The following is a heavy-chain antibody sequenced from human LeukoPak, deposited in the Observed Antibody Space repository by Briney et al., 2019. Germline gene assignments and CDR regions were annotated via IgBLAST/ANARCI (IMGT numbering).Heavy chain of an antibody. CDR1: GFTFSSYC. CDR3: ARAACSSTSCYNYYYYYSMDV. J-gene: IGHJ6*03. CDR2: INTDGSST. D-gene: IGHD2-2*02. V-gene: IGHV3-74*01. Sequence: GGSLRLSCAASGFTFSSYCMHWVRQAPGKGLVWVSRINTDGSSTSYADSVKGGFTISRDNAKNTLYLQMNSLRAEDTAVYYCARAACSSTSCYNYYYYYSMDVWGKGTTVTVSS.